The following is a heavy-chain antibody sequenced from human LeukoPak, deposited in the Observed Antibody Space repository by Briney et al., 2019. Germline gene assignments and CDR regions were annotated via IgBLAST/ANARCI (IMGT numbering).Heavy chain of an antibody. CDR3: TKSPFSGSYRFED. V-gene: IGHV3-23*01. CDR2: SGSGVTT. D-gene: IGHD1-26*01. CDR1: GFTFSSYA. J-gene: IGHJ4*02. Sequence: GGSLRLSCAASGFTFSSYAMSWVRQAPGQGLEWVSVSGSGVTTYYADSVKGRFSISRANSKNTLWLQMSSLRAEDTAVYFCTKSPFSGSYRFEDWGQGTLVTVSS.